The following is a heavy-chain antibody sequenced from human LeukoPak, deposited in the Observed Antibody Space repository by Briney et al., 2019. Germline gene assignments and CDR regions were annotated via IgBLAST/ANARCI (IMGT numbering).Heavy chain of an antibody. CDR3: VKDGDDSGWNYFDY. CDR2: ISYDGGNK. J-gene: IGHJ4*02. D-gene: IGHD6-19*01. Sequence: RTLTLSCAASGFPFSNHSLHWGRMRPAQGLERVGVISYDGGNKYYADSVKGRFTISRDNSQNTLSHQMNSLRAEDTAVYYCVKDGDDSGWNYFDYWGQGTLVTVSS. CDR1: GFPFSNHS. V-gene: IGHV3-30*18.